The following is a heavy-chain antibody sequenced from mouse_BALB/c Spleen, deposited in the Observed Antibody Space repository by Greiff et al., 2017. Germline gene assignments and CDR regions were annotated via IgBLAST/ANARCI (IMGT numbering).Heavy chain of an antibody. J-gene: IGHJ2*01. Sequence: EVNVVESGGDLVKPGGSLKLSCAASGFTFSSYGMSWVRQTPDKRLEWVATISSGGSYTYYPDSVKGRFTISRDNAKNTLYLQMSSLKSEDTAMYYCASTGNYFDYWGQGTTLTVSS. CDR3: ASTGNYFDY. CDR1: GFTFSSYG. D-gene: IGHD4-1*02. CDR2: ISSGGSYT. V-gene: IGHV5-6*01.